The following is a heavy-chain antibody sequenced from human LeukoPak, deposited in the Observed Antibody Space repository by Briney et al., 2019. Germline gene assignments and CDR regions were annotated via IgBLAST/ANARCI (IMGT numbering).Heavy chain of an antibody. D-gene: IGHD6-19*01. V-gene: IGHV1-2*02. CDR3: ARPDSSGRDY. Sequence: ASVKVSCKASGYTFTGYFIRWVRQAPGQGLEWMGWINPNGGGTNYAQKFQGRVTMTRDTSISTAYMDLGRLISDDTAVYYCARPDSSGRDYWGQGTLVTVSS. CDR2: INPNGGGT. CDR1: GYTFTGYF. J-gene: IGHJ4*02.